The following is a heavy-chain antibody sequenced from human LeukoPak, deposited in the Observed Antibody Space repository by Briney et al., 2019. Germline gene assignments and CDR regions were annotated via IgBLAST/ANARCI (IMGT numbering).Heavy chain of an antibody. CDR3: ASPGGAAAAFLDAFDI. CDR1: GGTFSSYA. CDR2: IIPIFGTA. D-gene: IGHD6-13*01. J-gene: IGHJ3*02. Sequence: SVKVSCKASGGTFSSYAISWVRQAPGQGLEWMGGIIPIFGTANYAQKFQGRVTITTDESTGTAYMELSSLRSEDTAVYYCASPGGAAAAFLDAFDIWGQGTMVTVSS. V-gene: IGHV1-69*05.